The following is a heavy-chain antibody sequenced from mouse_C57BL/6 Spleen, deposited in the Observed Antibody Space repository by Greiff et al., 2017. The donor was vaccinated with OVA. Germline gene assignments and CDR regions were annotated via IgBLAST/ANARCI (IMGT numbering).Heavy chain of an antibody. D-gene: IGHD4-1*01. CDR1: GFSLTSYG. CDR2: IWRGGST. CDR3: AKTGRLTGDYAMDY. V-gene: IGHV2-5*01. Sequence: VQLQQSGPGLVQPSQSLSITCTVSGFSLTSYGVHWVRQSPGKGLEWLGVIWRGGSTDYNAAFMSRLSITKDNSKSQVFFKMNSLQADDTAIYYCAKTGRLTGDYAMDYWGQGTSVTVSS. J-gene: IGHJ4*01.